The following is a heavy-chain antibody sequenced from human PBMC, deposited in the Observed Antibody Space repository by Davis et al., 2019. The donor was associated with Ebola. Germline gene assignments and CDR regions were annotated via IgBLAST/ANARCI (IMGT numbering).Heavy chain of an antibody. V-gene: IGHV3-23*01. D-gene: IGHD6-13*01. CDR2: ISGSGGST. CDR1: GFTFSSYA. Sequence: PGGSLRLSCAASGFTFSSYAMSWVRQAPGKGLEWVSAISGSGGSTYYADSVKGRFTISRDNSKNTLYLQMNSLRAEDTAVYYCAKDRGFRWYSRGYFDYWGQGTLVTVSS. CDR3: AKDRGFRWYSRGYFDY. J-gene: IGHJ4*02.